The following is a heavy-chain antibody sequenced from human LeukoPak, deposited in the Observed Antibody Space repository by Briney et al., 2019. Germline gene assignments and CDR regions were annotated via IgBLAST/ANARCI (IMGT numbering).Heavy chain of an antibody. CDR1: GGSFSGYY. J-gene: IGHJ4*02. CDR3: ARGPNWVGFDY. Sequence: SETLSLTCAVYGGSFSGYYWSWIRQPPGKGLEWIGEINHSGSTNYNPSLKSRVTISVDTSKNQFSLKLSSVAAADTAVYYCARGPNWVGFDYWGQGTLVTVSS. V-gene: IGHV4-34*01. CDR2: INHSGST. D-gene: IGHD7-27*01.